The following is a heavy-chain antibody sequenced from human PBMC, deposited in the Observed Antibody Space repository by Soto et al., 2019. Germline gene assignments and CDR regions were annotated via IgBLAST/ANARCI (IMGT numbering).Heavy chain of an antibody. CDR1: GGSISSGGYY. J-gene: IGHJ6*02. CDR3: ASREMATIGDYYYGMDV. CDR2: IYYSGGA. V-gene: IGHV4-31*03. D-gene: IGHD5-12*01. Sequence: SDTLSLTGTVSGGSISSGGYYWSWIRQHPGKGLEWIGYIYYSGGAYYNPSLKSRVTIAVDTSKNQFSLKLSSVTAADTAVYYCASREMATIGDYYYGMDVWGQGTTVTVSS.